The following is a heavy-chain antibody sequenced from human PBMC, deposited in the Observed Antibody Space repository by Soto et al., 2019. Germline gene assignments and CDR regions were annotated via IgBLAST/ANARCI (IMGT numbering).Heavy chain of an antibody. CDR3: ARRGPGAGTTFYGMDV. D-gene: IGHD1-7*01. V-gene: IGHV6-1*01. Sequence: HSQTLSLPCAISGDSVSSNSAAWHWITQSRSRGLEWLGRTYYRSKWYNDYAVSVKSRITIHPATSKNQFSLQLNSVTPEDTAVYYCARRGPGAGTTFYGMDVWGQGTTVTVSS. J-gene: IGHJ6*02. CDR2: TYYRSKWYN. CDR1: GDSVSSNSAA.